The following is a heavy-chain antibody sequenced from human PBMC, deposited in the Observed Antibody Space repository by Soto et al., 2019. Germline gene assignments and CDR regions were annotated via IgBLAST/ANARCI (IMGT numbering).Heavy chain of an antibody. CDR2: IDPSDSYT. V-gene: IGHV5-10-1*01. D-gene: IGHD6-19*01. CDR1: GYSFTSYW. CDR3: ARHSRLLYSSGQCLFDY. J-gene: IGHJ4*02. Sequence: PGESLKISCKGSGYSFTSYWIGWVRQMPGKGLEWMGRIDPSDSYTNYSPSFQGHVTISADKSISTAYLQWSSLKASDTAMYYCARHSRLLYSSGQCLFDYWGQGTLVTVSS.